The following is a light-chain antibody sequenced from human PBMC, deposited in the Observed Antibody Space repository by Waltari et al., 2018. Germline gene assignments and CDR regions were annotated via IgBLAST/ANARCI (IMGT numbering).Light chain of an antibody. V-gene: IGKV3-11*01. CDR2: DAS. CDR1: HSVSNL. Sequence: EVVLTQSPATLLLSPGATATPSCRASHSVSNLLAWYQQKPGQAPRLLIYDASNTATGIPARFSGSGSGTDFTLTISSLQPEDFATYYCQQSYSTPRTFGQGTKVEIK. CDR3: QQSYSTPRT. J-gene: IGKJ1*01.